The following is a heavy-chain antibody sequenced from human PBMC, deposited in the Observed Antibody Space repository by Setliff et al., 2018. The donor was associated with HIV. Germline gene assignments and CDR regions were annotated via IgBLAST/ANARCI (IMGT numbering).Heavy chain of an antibody. J-gene: IGHJ4*02. CDR3: TRHRGSFDY. CDR2: IEKKTNGGTR. V-gene: IGHV3-15*04. D-gene: IGHD1-26*01. Sequence: GGSLRLSCVASGLPFSYAWLSWVRQAPGKGLEWVGRIEKKTNGGTRDYAAPVKGRFTISRDDSKNTLYLQMNSLKSEDTAIYYCTRHRGSFDYWGLGTLVTVSS. CDR1: GLPFSYAW.